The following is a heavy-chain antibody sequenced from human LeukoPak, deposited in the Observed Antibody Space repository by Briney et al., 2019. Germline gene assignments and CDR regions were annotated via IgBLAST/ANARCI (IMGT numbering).Heavy chain of an antibody. CDR3: ARLGPTTVTTFLDY. Sequence: SETLSLTCTVSGGSISSSSYYWGWIRQPPGKGLEWIGSIYYSGSTYYNPSLKSRVTISVDTSKNQFSLKLSSVTAADTAVYYCARLGPTTVTTFLDYWGQGTLVTVSS. V-gene: IGHV4-39*01. CDR2: IYYSGST. D-gene: IGHD4-11*01. CDR1: GGSISSSSYY. J-gene: IGHJ4*02.